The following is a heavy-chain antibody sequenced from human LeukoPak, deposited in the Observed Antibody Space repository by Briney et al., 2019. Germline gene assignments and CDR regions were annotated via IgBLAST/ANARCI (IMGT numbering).Heavy chain of an antibody. CDR2: IIPILGIA. J-gene: IGHJ4*02. V-gene: IGHV1-69*04. CDR1: GGTFSSYT. CDR3: AREVAEDYGDYENYFDY. D-gene: IGHD4-17*01. Sequence: SVKVSCKASGGTFSSYTISWVRQAPGQGLEWMGRIIPILGIANYAQKFQGRVTITADKSTSTAYMELSSLRSEDTAVYYCAREVAEDYGDYENYFDYWGQGALVTVSS.